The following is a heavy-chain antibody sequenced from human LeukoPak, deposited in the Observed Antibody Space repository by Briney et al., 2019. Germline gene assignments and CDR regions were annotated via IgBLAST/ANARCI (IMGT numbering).Heavy chain of an antibody. Sequence: SQTLSLTCTVSGGSISSGGYYWSWIRQPPGKGLEWIGYIYHSESTYYNPSLKSRVTISVDRSKNQFSLKLSSVTAADTAVYYCAREVGDSSSWYPCCYYYYYMDVWGKGTTVTVSS. CDR2: IYHSEST. CDR3: AREVGDSSSWYPCCYYYYYMDV. V-gene: IGHV4-30-2*01. CDR1: GGSISSGGYY. D-gene: IGHD6-13*01. J-gene: IGHJ6*03.